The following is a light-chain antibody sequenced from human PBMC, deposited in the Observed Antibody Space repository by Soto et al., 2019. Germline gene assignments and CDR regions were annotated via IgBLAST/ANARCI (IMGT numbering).Light chain of an antibody. CDR3: SPYD. CDR2: GTA. V-gene: IGKV3-20*01. CDR1: ESVSSGY. Sequence: EIVLTQSPGTLSLSPLEIVTLSFMTSESVSSGYVAWYQQRPGQAPRLLSYGTASRDSGGPDRFSGSGSGTDFTLATTGLEIEDFAVYDSSPYDFGGGTKVDIK. J-gene: IGKJ4*01.